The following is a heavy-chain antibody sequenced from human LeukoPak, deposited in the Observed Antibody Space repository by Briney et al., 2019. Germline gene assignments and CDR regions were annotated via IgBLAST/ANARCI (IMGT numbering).Heavy chain of an antibody. V-gene: IGHV3-43*01. Sequence: WYCATTFYAASVKGGFTISRENRKKSMYMKMNSLRTEDTALYYCAKDNAGYCSGGSCYSDYWGQGTLVTVSS. D-gene: IGHD2-15*01. CDR2: WYCATT. J-gene: IGHJ4*02. CDR3: AKDNAGYCSGGSCYSDY.